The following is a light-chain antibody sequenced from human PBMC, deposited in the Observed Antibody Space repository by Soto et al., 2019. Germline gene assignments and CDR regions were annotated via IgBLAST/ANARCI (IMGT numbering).Light chain of an antibody. Sequence: EIVLTQSPGTLSLSPGERATLSCRASQSVTDSYLAWYQQKPGQAPRLLIYGASSRATGIPDRFSGSGSGTYFTLTISRLEAEDFAVYYCQQYGSSPITFGPGTNVDIK. V-gene: IGKV3-20*01. J-gene: IGKJ3*01. CDR1: QSVTDSY. CDR2: GAS. CDR3: QQYGSSPIT.